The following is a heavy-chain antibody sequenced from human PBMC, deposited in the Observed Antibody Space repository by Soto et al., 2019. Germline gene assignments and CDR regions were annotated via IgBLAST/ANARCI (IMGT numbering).Heavy chain of an antibody. J-gene: IGHJ4*02. V-gene: IGHV3-23*01. D-gene: IGHD5-12*01. CDR3: AKGSASGSPYYFDF. Sequence: DVRLLESGGGFVHPGGSLRLSCAGSGFTFSRYAMSWIRQTPGTGLEWVAGITNGGLNTDPADSVRGRFTISRDNSKSMLYLQMNSLRDEDTAVYFRAKGSASGSPYYFDFWGQGTLVAVSS. CDR2: ITNGGLNT. CDR1: GFTFSRYA.